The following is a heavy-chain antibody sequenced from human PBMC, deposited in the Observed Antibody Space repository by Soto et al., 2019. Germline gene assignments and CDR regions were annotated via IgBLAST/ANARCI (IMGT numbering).Heavy chain of an antibody. J-gene: IGHJ4*02. D-gene: IGHD2-2*01. Sequence: PGGSLRLSCAASGFRFSNYAMSWVRQAPGKGLEWVSGILDNGGSTYYADSVKGRFTISRDNSKNTLYLQKNSLRAEDTAIYYCAKDWAAVVPPEDYWGQGTLVTVSS. CDR3: AKDWAAVVPPEDY. V-gene: IGHV3-23*01. CDR1: GFRFSNYA. CDR2: ILDNGGST.